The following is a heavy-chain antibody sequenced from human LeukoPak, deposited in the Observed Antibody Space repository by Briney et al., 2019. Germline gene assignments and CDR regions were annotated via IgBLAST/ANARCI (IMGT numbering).Heavy chain of an antibody. V-gene: IGHV3-21*01. J-gene: IGHJ4*02. D-gene: IGHD3-22*01. Sequence: GGSLRLSCAASGFTFSSYSMNWVRQAPGKGLEWVSSISSSSSYIYYADSVKGRFTISRDNAKNSLYLQMNSLRAEDTAVYYCARSLNGVYDTYYFDYWGQGTLVTVSS. CDR2: ISSSSSYI. CDR3: ARSLNGVYDTYYFDY. CDR1: GFTFSSYS.